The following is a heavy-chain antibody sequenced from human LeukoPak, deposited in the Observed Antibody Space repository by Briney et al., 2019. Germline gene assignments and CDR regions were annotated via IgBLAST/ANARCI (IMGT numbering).Heavy chain of an antibody. D-gene: IGHD3-10*01. V-gene: IGHV3-30*18. J-gene: IGHJ6*02. CDR1: GFTFSSYG. CDR2: ISYDGSNK. Sequence: GGSLRLSCAASGFTFSSYGMHWVRQAPGKGLEWVAVISYDGSNKYYADSVKGRFTISGDNSKNTLYLQMNSLRAEDTAVYYCAKDGWGYYGSGSYYNYYYGMDVWGQGTTVTVSS. CDR3: AKDGWGYYGSGSYYNYYYGMDV.